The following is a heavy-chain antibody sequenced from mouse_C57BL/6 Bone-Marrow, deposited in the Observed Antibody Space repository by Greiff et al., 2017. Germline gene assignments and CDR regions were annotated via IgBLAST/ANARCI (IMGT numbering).Heavy chain of an antibody. D-gene: IGHD1-1*01. CDR1: GYTFTSYW. Sequence: QVQLQQPGAELVKPGASVKLSCKASGYTFTSYWMHWVKQRPGQGLEWIGMIHPNSGSTNYNERLKSKATLTVDKSSSTAYMQLSSLTSEDSAVYYCASPHYGSSYGDWYFDVWGTGTTVTVSS. CDR3: ASPHYGSSYGDWYFDV. CDR2: IHPNSGST. J-gene: IGHJ1*03. V-gene: IGHV1-64*01.